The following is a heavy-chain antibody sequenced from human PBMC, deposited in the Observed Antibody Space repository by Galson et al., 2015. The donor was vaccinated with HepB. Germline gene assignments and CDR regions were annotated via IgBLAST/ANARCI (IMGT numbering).Heavy chain of an antibody. Sequence: SLRLSCAASGFTFSSYSMNWVRQAPGKGLEWVSSISSSSSYIYYADSVKGRFTISRDNAKNSLYLQMNSLRAEDTAVYYCARDSTDIVVVPAEYYYYYMDVWGRGTTVTVSS. D-gene: IGHD2-2*01. V-gene: IGHV3-21*01. CDR3: ARDSTDIVVVPAEYYYYYMDV. CDR1: GFTFSSYS. J-gene: IGHJ6*03. CDR2: ISSSSSYI.